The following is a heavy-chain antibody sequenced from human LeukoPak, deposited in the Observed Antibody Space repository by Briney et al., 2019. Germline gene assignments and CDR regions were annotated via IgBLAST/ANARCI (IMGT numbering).Heavy chain of an antibody. Sequence: PSQTLSLTCTVSGGSISSGGYYWSWLRQHPGKGLEWIGYIYYSGRTYYNPSLKSRVTISVDTSKNQFSLKLSSVTAADTAVYYCARDQGYCSGGSCYSKYYFDYWGQGTLVTVSS. CDR2: IYYSGRT. CDR1: GGSISSGGYY. J-gene: IGHJ4*02. V-gene: IGHV4-31*03. CDR3: ARDQGYCSGGSCYSKYYFDY. D-gene: IGHD2-15*01.